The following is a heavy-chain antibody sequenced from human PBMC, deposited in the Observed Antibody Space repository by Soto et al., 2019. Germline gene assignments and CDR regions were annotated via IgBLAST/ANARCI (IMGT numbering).Heavy chain of an antibody. J-gene: IGHJ6*03. V-gene: IGHV3-7*01. Sequence: GGSLRLSCAASGFTFSSYWMSWVRQAPGKGLEWVANIKQDGSEKYYVDSVKGRFTISRDNAKNSLYLQMNSLRAEDTAVYYCARRGIAVAGTPPSYYYYMDVWGKGTTVTVSS. CDR3: ARRGIAVAGTPPSYYYYMDV. CDR1: GFTFSSYW. CDR2: IKQDGSEK. D-gene: IGHD6-19*01.